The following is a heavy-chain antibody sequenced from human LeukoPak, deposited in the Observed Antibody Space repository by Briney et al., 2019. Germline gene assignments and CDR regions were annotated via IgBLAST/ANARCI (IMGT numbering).Heavy chain of an antibody. J-gene: IGHJ4*02. CDR3: ARDRWLGY. CDR1: GGSISSYY. Sequence: TDTLSLTCTVSGGSISSYYWSWVRQPPGKGLEWIGYLYYSGSTNYNPSLKSRVTISVDPSKNQFSLKVSSVTAADTAVYYCARDRWLGYWGQGTLVTVP. D-gene: IGHD5-18*01. CDR2: LYYSGST. V-gene: IGHV4-59*01.